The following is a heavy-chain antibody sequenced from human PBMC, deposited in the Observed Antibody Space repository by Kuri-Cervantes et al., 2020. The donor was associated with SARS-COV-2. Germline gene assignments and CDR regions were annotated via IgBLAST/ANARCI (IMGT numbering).Heavy chain of an antibody. CDR1: GYTFTSYG. J-gene: IGHJ6*02. D-gene: IGHD4-23*01. CDR2: ISAYNGNT. V-gene: IGHV1-18*01. CDR3: ARRPTVVTRCSYYYYGKDV. Sequence: SVNVSCKASGYTFTSYGISWVRQAPGQGLEWMGWISAYNGNTNYAQKLQGRVTMTTDTSTSTVYMELSILRSEDTAVYYWARRPTVVTRCSYYYYGKDVWGQGTTATVSS.